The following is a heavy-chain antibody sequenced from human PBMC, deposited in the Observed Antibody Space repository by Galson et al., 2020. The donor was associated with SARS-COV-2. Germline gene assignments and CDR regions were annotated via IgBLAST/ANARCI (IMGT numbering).Heavy chain of an antibody. CDR2: ISYDVSNK. CDR3: AKDDTIFGVINYYYGMDV. D-gene: IGHD3-3*01. CDR1: GFTFSSYG. V-gene: IGHV3-30*18. Sequence: GESLKISCAASGFTFSSYGIHWFRQAPGKGLEWVAVISYDVSNKYYADSVKGRFTNSRDNSKNTLYLQINSLRAEDTAVYYCAKDDTIFGVINYYYGMDVWGQGTTVTVS. J-gene: IGHJ6*02.